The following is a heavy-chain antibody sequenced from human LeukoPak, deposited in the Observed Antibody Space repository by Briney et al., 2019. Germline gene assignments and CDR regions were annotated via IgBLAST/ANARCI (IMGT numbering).Heavy chain of an antibody. D-gene: IGHD3-22*01. Sequence: GSLRLSSAASGFTFSNYAMSWVRQAPGKGLEWVSVISGSGGSTYYADSVKGRITISRDNYKHTLDPQMDSLRIENTAVYYCTKVGIIIALIVVVFTTADDWYFDLWGRGTLVTVPS. CDR3: TKVGIIIALIVVVFTTADDWYFDL. CDR1: GFTFSNYA. CDR2: ISGSGGST. V-gene: IGHV3-23*01. J-gene: IGHJ2*01.